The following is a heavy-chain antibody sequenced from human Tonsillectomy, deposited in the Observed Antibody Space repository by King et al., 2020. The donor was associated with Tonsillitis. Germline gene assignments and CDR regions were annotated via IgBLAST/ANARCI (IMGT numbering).Heavy chain of an antibody. Sequence: VQLVESGGGLVKPGGSLRLSCAASGFTFSDYYMTWIRQAPGKGLDWVSYISSSSTYTNYADSVKGRFTISRDSAKNSLYLQMNSLRAEDTAVYYCARAGDYGLDAFDIWGQGTMVTVSS. CDR1: GFTFSDYY. V-gene: IGHV3-11*06. CDR3: ARAGDYGLDAFDI. D-gene: IGHD4-17*01. J-gene: IGHJ3*02. CDR2: ISSSSTYT.